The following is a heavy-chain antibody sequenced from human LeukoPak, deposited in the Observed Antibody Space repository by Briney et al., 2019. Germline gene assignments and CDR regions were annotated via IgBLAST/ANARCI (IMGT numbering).Heavy chain of an antibody. CDR1: GGSISSDY. J-gene: IGHJ4*02. CDR3: ARLGDSSGYHRIFDY. V-gene: IGHV4-59*01. D-gene: IGHD3-22*01. CDR2: IYYSGST. Sequence: SETLSLTCTVSGGSISSDYWSWIRQPPGKGLEWIAYIYYSGSTNYNPSLKSRVTISVDTSKNQFSLKLSSVTAADTAVYYCARLGDSSGYHRIFDYWGQGTLVTVSS.